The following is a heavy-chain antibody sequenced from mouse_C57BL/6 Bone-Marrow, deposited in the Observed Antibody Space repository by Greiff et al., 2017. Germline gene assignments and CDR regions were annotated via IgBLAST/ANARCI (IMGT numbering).Heavy chain of an antibody. Sequence: QVQLQQSGAELVRPGASVTLSCKASGYTFTDYEMHWVKQTPVHGLEWIGAIDPETGGTAYNQKFKGKAILTADKSSSTAYMELRSLTSEDSAVYYCTREGSSSVGYAMDYWGQGTSVTVSS. CDR2: IDPETGGT. CDR1: GYTFTDYE. CDR3: TREGSSSVGYAMDY. J-gene: IGHJ4*01. V-gene: IGHV1-15*01. D-gene: IGHD1-1*01.